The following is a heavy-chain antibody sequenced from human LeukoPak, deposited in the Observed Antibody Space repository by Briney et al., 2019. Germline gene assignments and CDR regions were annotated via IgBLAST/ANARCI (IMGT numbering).Heavy chain of an antibody. J-gene: IGHJ4*02. D-gene: IGHD1-26*01. CDR2: ISYDGSNK. CDR3: ARPYEWEPPRSVFDY. V-gene: IGHV3-30-3*01. Sequence: GGSLRLSCAASGFTFSSYAMHWVRQAPGKGLEWVAVISYDGSNKYYADSVKGRFTISRDNSKNTLYLQMNSLRAEDTAVYYCARPYEWEPPRSVFDYWGQGTLVTVSS. CDR1: GFTFSSYA.